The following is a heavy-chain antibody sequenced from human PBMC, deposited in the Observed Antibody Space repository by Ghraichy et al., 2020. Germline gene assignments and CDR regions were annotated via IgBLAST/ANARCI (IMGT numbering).Heavy chain of an antibody. J-gene: IGHJ5*01. CDR1: GGTFSSYA. CDR2: IIPIFGTA. D-gene: IGHD3-22*01. V-gene: IGHV1-69*13. CDR3: ARKTLNAEYYYDCRGDYNGPFAS. Sequence: SVKVSCKASGGTFSSYAISWVRQAPGQGLEWMGGIIPIFGTANYAQKFQGRVTITADESTSTAYMELSSLSSEDTAVYYCARKTLNAEYYYDCRGDYNGPFASWGQRTLVTVSS.